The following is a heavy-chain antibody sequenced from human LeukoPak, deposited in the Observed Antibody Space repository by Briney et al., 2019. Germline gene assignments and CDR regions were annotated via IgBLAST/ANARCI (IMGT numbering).Heavy chain of an antibody. D-gene: IGHD6-13*01. V-gene: IGHV3-23*01. Sequence: GGSLRLSCAASGFTFSSYAMSWVRQAPGKGLEWVSAISGSGGSTYYADSVKGRFTISRDNSENTLYLQMNSLRAEDTAIYYCAKRDSAGSGTGKYYFDYWGQGTLVTVSS. CDR1: GFTFSSYA. CDR3: AKRDSAGSGTGKYYFDY. CDR2: ISGSGGST. J-gene: IGHJ4*02.